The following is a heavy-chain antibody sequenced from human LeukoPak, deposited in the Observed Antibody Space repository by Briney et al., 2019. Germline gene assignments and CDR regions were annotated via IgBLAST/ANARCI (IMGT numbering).Heavy chain of an antibody. CDR3: VRARIVGAQRLRDAFDI. CDR2: ISGSGTFT. D-gene: IGHD1-26*01. J-gene: IGHJ3*02. V-gene: IGHV3-11*06. Sequence: GGSPRLSCAASGFTFRDYYMSWIRQAPGKGLEWVSHISGSGTFTNYADSVKGRFTISRDNARNSLYLQMNSLRAEDTAVYYCVRARIVGAQRLRDAFDIWGLGTLVTVSS. CDR1: GFTFRDYY.